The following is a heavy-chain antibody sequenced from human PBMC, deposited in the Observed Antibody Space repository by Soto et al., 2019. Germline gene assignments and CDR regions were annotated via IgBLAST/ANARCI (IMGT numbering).Heavy chain of an antibody. Sequence: QVQLQESGPGLVTPSGTLSLTCAVSDGSISSSYWWNWVRQPPGKGLEWSGKIYHSGSTNYNPSLKNRFTISVDKSNNQFSLRLSSVTAADTAVYFCVTSLNYDFWRDGGRHYYFDYWGQGTLVTVSS. V-gene: IGHV4-4*02. CDR1: DGSISSSYW. CDR2: IYHSGST. J-gene: IGHJ4*02. D-gene: IGHD3-3*01. CDR3: VTSLNYDFWRDGGRHYYFDY.